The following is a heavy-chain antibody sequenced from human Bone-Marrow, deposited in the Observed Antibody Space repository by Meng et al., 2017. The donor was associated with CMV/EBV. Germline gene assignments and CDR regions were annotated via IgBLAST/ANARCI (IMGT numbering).Heavy chain of an antibody. D-gene: IGHD3-3*01. V-gene: IGHV3-23*01. Sequence: GESLKISCAASGFTFSDYYMSWIRQAPGKGLEWVSAISGSGGSTYYADSVKGRFTISRDNSKNTLYLQMNSLRAEDTAVYYCAKDGHYDFWSGYYRAWGQGTLVTVSS. CDR2: ISGSGGST. J-gene: IGHJ5*02. CDR3: AKDGHYDFWSGYYRA. CDR1: GFTFSDYY.